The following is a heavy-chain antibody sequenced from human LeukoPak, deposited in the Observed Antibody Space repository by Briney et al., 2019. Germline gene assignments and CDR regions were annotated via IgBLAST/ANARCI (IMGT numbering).Heavy chain of an antibody. CDR3: ARDPGYSSGYYRYFDY. CDR2: IYYSGST. D-gene: IGHD3-22*01. Sequence: PSETLSLTCTVSGGSISSSSYYWGWIRQPPGKGLEWIGSIYYSGSTYYNPSLKSRVTISVDTSKNQFSLKLSSVTAADTAVYYCARDPGYSSGYYRYFDYWGQGTLVTVSS. CDR1: GGSISSSSYY. V-gene: IGHV4-39*07. J-gene: IGHJ4*02.